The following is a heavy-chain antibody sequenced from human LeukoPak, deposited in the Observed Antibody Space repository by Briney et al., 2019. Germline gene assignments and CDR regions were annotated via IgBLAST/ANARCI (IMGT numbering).Heavy chain of an antibody. J-gene: IGHJ4*02. CDR2: ISSNGGST. CDR3: LKGYCSSISCYGDY. Sequence: PGGSLRLSCAASGFTFSSYAMHWVRQAPGKGLEYVSAISSNGGSTYYADSVKGRFTISRDNSKNTLYLQMGSLRAEDTAVYYCLKGYCSSISCYGDYWGQGTLVTVSS. CDR1: GFTFSSYA. V-gene: IGHV3-64D*09. D-gene: IGHD2-2*01.